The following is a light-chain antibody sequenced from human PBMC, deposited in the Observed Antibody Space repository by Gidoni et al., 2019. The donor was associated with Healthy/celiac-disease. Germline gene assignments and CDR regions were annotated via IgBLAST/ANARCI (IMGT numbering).Light chain of an antibody. CDR1: QSISSY. Sequence: QSPSSLSASVGDRVTITCRASQSISSYLNWYQQKPGKAPKLLIYAASSLQSGVPSRFSGSGSGTDFTLTISSLQPEDFATYYCQQSYSTPLYTFGQXTKLEIK. CDR3: QQSYSTPLYT. J-gene: IGKJ2*01. CDR2: AAS. V-gene: IGKV1-39*01.